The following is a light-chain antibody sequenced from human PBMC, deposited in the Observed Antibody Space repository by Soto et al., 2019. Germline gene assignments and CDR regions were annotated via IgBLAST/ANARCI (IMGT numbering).Light chain of an antibody. CDR2: GAS. CDR3: QRYGG. Sequence: EIALTQSHDTLSVSPGEGAPLSCRASQSVSSNLAWYQQKPGQAPRLLIYGASTRATGIPARFSGSGSGTEFTLTISRLEPEDFAVYYCQRYGGFGQGTKVDI. V-gene: IGKV3-15*01. CDR1: QSVSSN. J-gene: IGKJ1*01.